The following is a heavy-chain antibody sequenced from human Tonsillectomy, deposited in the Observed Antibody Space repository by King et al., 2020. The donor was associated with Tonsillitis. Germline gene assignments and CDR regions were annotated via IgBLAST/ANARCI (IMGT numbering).Heavy chain of an antibody. Sequence: VQLQESGPGLVKPSETLSLTCTVSGDSISTYYWSWIRQPPGKGLEWIGYIHFIGSTNYNPSLESRVTLSVDTSKKQSSLKLGSVTAADTAVYYCARGSRQGWGSGLTFDSWGQGTLVTVSS. CDR2: IHFIGST. CDR3: ARGSRQGWGSGLTFDS. D-gene: IGHD3-16*01. J-gene: IGHJ4*02. V-gene: IGHV4-59*01. CDR1: GDSISTYY.